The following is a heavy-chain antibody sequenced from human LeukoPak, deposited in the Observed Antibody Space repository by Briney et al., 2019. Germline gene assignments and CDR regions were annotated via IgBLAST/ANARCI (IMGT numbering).Heavy chain of an antibody. J-gene: IGHJ6*02. Sequence: GGSLRLSWAASGFTFSSYWVHWVRQAPGKGLVWVLRVNSDESITTYADSVNGRFTISRDNAKNTLYLQMKSLRAEDTAVYYCARGHLPTPRSAMDVWGQGTTVTVSS. CDR3: ARGHLPTPRSAMDV. V-gene: IGHV3-74*01. CDR1: GFTFSSYW. CDR2: VNSDESIT. D-gene: IGHD3-3*02.